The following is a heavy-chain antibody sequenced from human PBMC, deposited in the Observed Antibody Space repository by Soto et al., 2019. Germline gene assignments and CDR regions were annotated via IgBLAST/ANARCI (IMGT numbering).Heavy chain of an antibody. V-gene: IGHV1-69*01. CDR3: ARVVVGSRLSLDY. D-gene: IGHD1-26*01. CDR2: ISTIFGTP. Sequence: QVQLVQSGAEVKKPGSSVTVSCKAAGGTFSSYTISWVRQAPGQGLAWMAGISTIFGTPIYAQKFQDRVKITADDATITAYMEMNRLTPEDTAVYYCARVVVGSRLSLDYWGQGTLVTISS. CDR1: GGTFSSYT. J-gene: IGHJ4*02.